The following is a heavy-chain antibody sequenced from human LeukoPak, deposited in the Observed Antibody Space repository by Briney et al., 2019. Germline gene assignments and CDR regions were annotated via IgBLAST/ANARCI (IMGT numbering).Heavy chain of an antibody. Sequence: PSETLSLTCAVYGGSFSGYYWSWIRQPPGKGLEWIGEINHSGSTNYNPSLKSRVTISADTSKNQFSLRLSSVTAADTAVYYCARAAGSIFGVVVATADYWYFDLWGRGTLVTVSS. J-gene: IGHJ2*01. CDR2: INHSGST. D-gene: IGHD3-3*01. V-gene: IGHV4-34*01. CDR1: GGSFSGYY. CDR3: ARAAGSIFGVVVATADYWYFDL.